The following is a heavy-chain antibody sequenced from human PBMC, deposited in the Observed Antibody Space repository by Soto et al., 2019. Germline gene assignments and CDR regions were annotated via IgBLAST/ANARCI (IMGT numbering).Heavy chain of an antibody. Sequence: QVQLVQSGAEVKKPGASVKVSCKASGYTFTSYGISWVRQAPGQGLEWMGWISAYNGNTNYAQKLQGRVTMTTDTSTSTAYMELRHLRSDDTAGYYCAMVKYSPPYSYYYGMDVWGQGTTVTVSS. CDR1: GYTFTSYG. CDR2: ISAYNGNT. J-gene: IGHJ6*02. D-gene: IGHD5-18*01. V-gene: IGHV1-18*01. CDR3: AMVKYSPPYSYYYGMDV.